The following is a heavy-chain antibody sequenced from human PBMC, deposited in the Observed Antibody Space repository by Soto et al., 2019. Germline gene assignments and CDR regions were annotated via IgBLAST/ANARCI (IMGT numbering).Heavy chain of an antibody. Sequence: QVQLQQWGAGLLKPSETLSLTWAVYGGSFSGYYWSWIRQPPGKGLEWIGEINHSGSTNYNPSLKSRVTISVDTSKNQFSLKLSSVTAADTAVYYCASNGITGPGPDYWGQGTLVTVSS. D-gene: IGHD1-20*01. CDR2: INHSGST. CDR1: GGSFSGYY. CDR3: ASNGITGPGPDY. J-gene: IGHJ4*02. V-gene: IGHV4-34*01.